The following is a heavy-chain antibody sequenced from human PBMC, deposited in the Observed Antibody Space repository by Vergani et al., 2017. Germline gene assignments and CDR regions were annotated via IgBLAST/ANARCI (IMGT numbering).Heavy chain of an antibody. D-gene: IGHD3-3*01. Sequence: QVQLVQSGAEVKKPGSSVKVSCKASGGTFSSYAISWVRQAPGQGLEWMGRIIPILGIANYAQKFQGRVTITADKSTSTAYRELSSLRSEDTAVYYCARVANYGFWSGYYPLDYWGRGTLVTVSS. J-gene: IGHJ4*02. CDR2: IIPILGIA. CDR3: ARVANYGFWSGYYPLDY. V-gene: IGHV1-69*04. CDR1: GGTFSSYA.